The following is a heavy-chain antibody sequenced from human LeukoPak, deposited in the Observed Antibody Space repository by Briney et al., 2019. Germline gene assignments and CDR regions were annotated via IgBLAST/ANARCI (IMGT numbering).Heavy chain of an antibody. Sequence: GRSLRLSCAASGFTFSSYGMHWVRQAPGKGLEWVAVISYDVGKKYYADSVKGRFTISRDNSKNSLYLQMNSLRAEDTAVYYCAKDDYYDTSGYRDWGQGTLVTVSS. CDR3: AKDDYYDTSGYRD. CDR2: ISYDVGKK. V-gene: IGHV3-30*18. J-gene: IGHJ4*02. D-gene: IGHD3-22*01. CDR1: GFTFSSYG.